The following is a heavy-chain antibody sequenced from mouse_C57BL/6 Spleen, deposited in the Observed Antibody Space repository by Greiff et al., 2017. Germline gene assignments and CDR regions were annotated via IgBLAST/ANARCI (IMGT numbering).Heavy chain of an antibody. J-gene: IGHJ3*01. CDR3: ARRRGDYLWFAY. CDR1: GYSFTGYY. D-gene: IGHD2-4*01. V-gene: IGHV1-42*01. Sequence: VQLKQSGPELVKPGASVKISCKASGYSFTGYYMNWVKQSPEKSLECIGEINPSTGGTTYNQKFKAKATLTVDKSSSTAYMQLKSLTSEDSAVYYCARRRGDYLWFAYWGQGTLVTVSA. CDR2: INPSTGGT.